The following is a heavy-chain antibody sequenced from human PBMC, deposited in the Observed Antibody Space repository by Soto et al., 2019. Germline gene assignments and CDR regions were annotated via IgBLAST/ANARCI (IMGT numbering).Heavy chain of an antibody. J-gene: IGHJ4*02. V-gene: IGHV3-13*01. D-gene: IGHD3-3*01. CDR1: GFTFSSYD. CDR2: IGTAGDT. Sequence: PGGSLRLSCAASGFTFSSYDMHWVRQATGKGLEWVSAIGTAGDTYYPGSVKGRFTISRENAKNFLYLQMNSLRAEDTAVYYCARAQYYDFWSGYRGGFDYWGQGTLVTVSS. CDR3: ARAQYYDFWSGYRGGFDY.